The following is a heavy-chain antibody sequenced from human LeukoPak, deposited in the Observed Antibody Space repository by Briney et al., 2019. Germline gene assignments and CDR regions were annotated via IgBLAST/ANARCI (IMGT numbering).Heavy chain of an antibody. Sequence: GGSLRLSCAASGFTFDDYAMHWVRQAPGKGLEWVSGISWNSGSIGYADSVRGRFTISRDNSKNSVYLQMNSLRVEDTAFYYCARDELLNRNWFDPWGQGTLVTVSS. J-gene: IGHJ5*02. CDR3: ARDELLNRNWFDP. D-gene: IGHD3-10*01. CDR1: GFTFDDYA. V-gene: IGHV3-9*01. CDR2: ISWNSGSI.